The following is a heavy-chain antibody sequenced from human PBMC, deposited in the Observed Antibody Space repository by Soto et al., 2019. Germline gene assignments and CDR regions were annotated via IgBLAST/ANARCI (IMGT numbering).Heavy chain of an antibody. V-gene: IGHV1-18*01. D-gene: IGHD2-15*01. CDR1: GYPFTSYV. Sequence: ASVKVSCTASGYPFTSYVINWVRQAPGQGLERLGCISGHNGGTKYAQKVRDRINMAADTSTRKAYMELRSLRSDDTAVYYCATEGGHGAGMHHVGMDVWGQGTTVTVSS. J-gene: IGHJ6*02. CDR2: ISGHNGGT. CDR3: ATEGGHGAGMHHVGMDV.